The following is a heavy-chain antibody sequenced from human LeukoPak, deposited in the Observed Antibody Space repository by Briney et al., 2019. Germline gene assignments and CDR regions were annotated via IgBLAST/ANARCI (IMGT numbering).Heavy chain of an antibody. D-gene: IGHD3-22*01. Sequence: PGGSLRLSCAASGFTFSSYAMSWVRQAPGKGLEWVSAISGSGGSTYYADSVKGRFTISRDNSKNTLYLQMNSLRAEDTAVYYCAKDIITMIVVGLEGSAFDIWGQGTMVTVSS. CDR3: AKDIITMIVVGLEGSAFDI. V-gene: IGHV3-23*01. CDR1: GFTFSSYA. CDR2: ISGSGGST. J-gene: IGHJ3*02.